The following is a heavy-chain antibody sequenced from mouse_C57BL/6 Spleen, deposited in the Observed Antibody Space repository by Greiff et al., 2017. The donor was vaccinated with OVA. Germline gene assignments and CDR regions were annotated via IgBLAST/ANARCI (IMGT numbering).Heavy chain of an antibody. J-gene: IGHJ2*01. V-gene: IGHV1-82*01. CDR3: AGLTFLDY. CDR1: GYAFSSSW. CDR2: IYPGDGDT. D-gene: IGHD4-1*01. Sequence: QVQLKESGPELVKPGASVKISCKASGYAFSSSWMNWVKQRPGKGLEWIGRIYPGDGDTNYNGKFKGKATLTADKSSSTAYMQLSSLTSEDSAVYFCAGLTFLDYWGQGTTLTVSS.